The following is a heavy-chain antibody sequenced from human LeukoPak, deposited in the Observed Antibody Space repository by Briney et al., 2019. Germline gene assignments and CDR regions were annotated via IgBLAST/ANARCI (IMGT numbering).Heavy chain of an antibody. Sequence: PSETMSLTCTVSGASLSSSGYCWSWIRQPPGKGLEWIGYIYHSGSTNYNPSLKSRVTISVDTSKNQFSLKLTSMTAADTAVYYCGRETIAATGTSVFFDYWGQGTLVTVSS. V-gene: IGHV4-61*08. CDR2: IYHSGST. CDR1: GASLSSSGYC. CDR3: GRETIAATGTSVFFDY. D-gene: IGHD6-13*01. J-gene: IGHJ4*02.